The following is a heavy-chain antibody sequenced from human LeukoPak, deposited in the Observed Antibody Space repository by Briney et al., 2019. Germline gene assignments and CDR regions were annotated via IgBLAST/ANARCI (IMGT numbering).Heavy chain of an antibody. Sequence: PSETLSLTCSVSGGSISSNKYYWDWIRQPPGKGLEWIGEMNHSGSTNYNPSLKSRVTISVDTSKNQFSLKLSSVTAADTAVYYCARRYGSGSRKNDYWGQGTLVTVSS. D-gene: IGHD3-10*01. CDR3: ARRYGSGSRKNDY. CDR2: MNHSGST. CDR1: GGSISSNKYY. V-gene: IGHV4-39*07. J-gene: IGHJ4*02.